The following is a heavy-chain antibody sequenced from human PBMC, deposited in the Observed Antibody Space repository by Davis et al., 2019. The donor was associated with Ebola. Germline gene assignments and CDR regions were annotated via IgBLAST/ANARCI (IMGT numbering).Heavy chain of an antibody. CDR1: GFTFSSYW. Sequence: GGSLRLSCAASGFTFSSYWMSWVRQAPGKGLEWVANIKQDGSEKYYVDSVKGRFTISIDNAKNSLYLQMNSLRAEDTAVYYCASGVATILGGFFGYWGQGTLVTVSS. CDR3: ASGVATILGGFFGY. D-gene: IGHD5-24*01. CDR2: IKQDGSEK. V-gene: IGHV3-7*01. J-gene: IGHJ4*02.